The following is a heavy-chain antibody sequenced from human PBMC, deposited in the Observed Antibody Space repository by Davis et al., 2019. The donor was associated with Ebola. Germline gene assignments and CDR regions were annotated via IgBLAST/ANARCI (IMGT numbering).Heavy chain of an antibody. D-gene: IGHD2-8*01. CDR3: AKRVYSRSGFDS. J-gene: IGHJ4*02. CDR2: INPSGGST. CDR1: GYTFTSYY. V-gene: IGHV1-46*01. Sequence: ASVKVSCKASGYTFTSYYMHWVRQAPGQGLEWMGIINPSGGSTSYAQKFQGRVTMTRDTSTSTAYMELSSLRSEDTAVYYCAKRVYSRSGFDSWGQGTLVTVSS.